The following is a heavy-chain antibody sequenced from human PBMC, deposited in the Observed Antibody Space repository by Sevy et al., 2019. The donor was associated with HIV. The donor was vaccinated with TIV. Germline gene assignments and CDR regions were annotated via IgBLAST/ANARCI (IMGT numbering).Heavy chain of an antibody. CDR1: GGSISSSSYY. V-gene: IGHV4-39*01. D-gene: IGHD3-16*02. J-gene: IGHJ4*02. CDR2: IYYSGST. Sequence: SETLSLTYTVSGGSISSSSYYWGWIRQPPGKGLEWIGSIYYSGSTYYNPSLKSRVTISVDTSKNQFSLKLSSVTAADTAVYYCARREGSYDYVWGSYRPFDYWGQGTLVTVSS. CDR3: ARREGSYDYVWGSYRPFDY.